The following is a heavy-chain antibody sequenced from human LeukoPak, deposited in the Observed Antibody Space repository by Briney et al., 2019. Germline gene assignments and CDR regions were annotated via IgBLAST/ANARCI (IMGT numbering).Heavy chain of an antibody. CDR1: GFSFDDYG. J-gene: IGHJ4*02. CDR2: ISSSSSFI. D-gene: IGHD6-6*01. CDR3: AKNRQSSSSDFDY. Sequence: GGSLRLSCAASGFSFDDYGMTWVRQAPGKGLEWVSSISSSSSFISYADSVKGRFTISRDNAKDSLFLQMSDLRADDTAVYYCAKNRQSSSSDFDYWGQGTLVTVSS. V-gene: IGHV3-21*01.